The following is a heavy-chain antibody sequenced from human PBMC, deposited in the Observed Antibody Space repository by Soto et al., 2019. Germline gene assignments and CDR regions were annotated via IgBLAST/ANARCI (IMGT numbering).Heavy chain of an antibody. CDR2: INPSGGST. CDR1: GYTFTSYY. CDR3: ARDGGPGGSGMDV. Sequence: ASVKVSCKASGYTFTSYYMHWVRQAPGQGLEWMGIINPSGGSTSYAQKFQGRVTMTRDMSTSTVYMELSSLRSEDTAVYYCARDGGPGGSGMDVWGQGTTVTVSS. J-gene: IGHJ6*02. V-gene: IGHV1-46*01. D-gene: IGHD3-16*01.